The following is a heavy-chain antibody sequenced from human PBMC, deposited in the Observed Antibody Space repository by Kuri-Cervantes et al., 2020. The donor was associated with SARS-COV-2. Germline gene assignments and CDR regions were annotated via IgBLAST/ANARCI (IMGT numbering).Heavy chain of an antibody. Sequence: GESLKISCAASGFTVSSNYMSWVRQAPGKGLEWVSVIYSGGSTYYADSVKGRFTISRDNSKNTLYLQMNSLRAEDTAVYYCAKDRAAALKWGQGTLVTVSS. CDR2: IYSGGST. D-gene: IGHD6-13*01. CDR3: AKDRAAALK. CDR1: GFTVSSNY. J-gene: IGHJ4*02. V-gene: IGHV3-53*01.